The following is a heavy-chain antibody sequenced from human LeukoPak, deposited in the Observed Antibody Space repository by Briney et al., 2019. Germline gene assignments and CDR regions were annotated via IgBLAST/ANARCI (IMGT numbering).Heavy chain of an antibody. CDR2: IWYDGSNK. CDR1: GFTFSSYG. D-gene: IGHD6-19*01. CDR3: AKERPSIAAPSAVAGGLDP. V-gene: IGHV3-33*06. J-gene: IGHJ5*02. Sequence: PGRSLRLSCAASGFTFSSYGMHWVRQAPGKGLEWVAVIWYDGSNKYYADSVKGRLTISRDNSKNTLYLQMNSLRAEGTAVYYCAKERPSIAAPSAVAGGLDPWGQGTLVTVSS.